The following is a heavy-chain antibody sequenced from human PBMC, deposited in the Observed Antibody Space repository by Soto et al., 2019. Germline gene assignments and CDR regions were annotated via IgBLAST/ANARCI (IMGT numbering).Heavy chain of an antibody. Sequence: GGSMRLSCAASGLPFSSYGMHWVRPAPGKGLEWVAVIWYDGSNKYYADSVKGRFTISRDNSKNTLYLQMNSLRAEDTAVYYCARSSMVTIRGAFDIWGQGTMVTVSS. CDR3: ARSSMVTIRGAFDI. CDR1: GLPFSSYG. CDR2: IWYDGSNK. J-gene: IGHJ3*02. V-gene: IGHV3-33*01. D-gene: IGHD5-18*01.